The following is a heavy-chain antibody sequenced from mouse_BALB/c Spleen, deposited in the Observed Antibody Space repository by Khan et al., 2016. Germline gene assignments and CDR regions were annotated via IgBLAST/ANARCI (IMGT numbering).Heavy chain of an antibody. J-gene: IGHJ3*01. D-gene: IGHD1-1*01. CDR2: INPDSGTI. CDR1: GFDFSRYW. Sequence: EVQLQESGGGLVQPGGSLKVSCAASGFDFSRYWMSWVRQAPGKGLEWIGEINPDSGTINYKPSLKVKFIISRDNAYNTLYLQMSKVRSEDTALSYCARAGYYGYLVNWGQGTLVTVSA. CDR3: ARAGYYGYLVN. V-gene: IGHV4-1*02.